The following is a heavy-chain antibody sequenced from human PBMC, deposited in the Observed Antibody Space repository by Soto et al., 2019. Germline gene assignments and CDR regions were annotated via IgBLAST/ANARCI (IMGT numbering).Heavy chain of an antibody. V-gene: IGHV5-10-1*01. Sequence: PGESLKISCKGSGYSFTSYWISWVRQMPGKGLEWMGRIDPSDSYTNYSPSFQGHVTISADKSISTAYLQWSSLKASDTAMYYCATHIDTAMVYWGQGTLVTVXS. D-gene: IGHD5-18*01. CDR2: IDPSDSYT. CDR1: GYSFTSYW. CDR3: ATHIDTAMVY. J-gene: IGHJ4*02.